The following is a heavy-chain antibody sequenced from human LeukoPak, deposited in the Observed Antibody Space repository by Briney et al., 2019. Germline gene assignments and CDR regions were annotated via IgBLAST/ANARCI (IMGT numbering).Heavy chain of an antibody. Sequence: ASVKVSCKASGFTFTSYGISWVRQAPGQGLEWMGWISAYSGKTNYAQKVQGRVTMTRDTSIGTAYMELSRLRSDDTAVYYCARALGKTPNYFYYYMDVWGKGTTVTVSS. J-gene: IGHJ6*03. CDR1: GFTFTSYG. CDR3: ARALGKTPNYFYYYMDV. CDR2: ISAYSGKT. D-gene: IGHD3-16*01. V-gene: IGHV1-18*01.